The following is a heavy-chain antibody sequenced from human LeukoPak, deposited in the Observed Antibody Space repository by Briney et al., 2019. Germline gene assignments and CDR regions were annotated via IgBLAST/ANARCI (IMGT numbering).Heavy chain of an antibody. V-gene: IGHV4-39*01. CDR3: ARHTRAGHSGYEDAFDI. J-gene: IGHJ3*02. D-gene: IGHD5-12*01. Sequence: PSETLSLTCTVSGVSISRTSYYWDWIRQPPGKGLEWIGNVFDSGSTHYNPSLKSRVTISVDTSKNQFSLRLSSVTAADTAVYYCARHTRAGHSGYEDAFDIWGQGTMVTVSS. CDR2: VFDSGST. CDR1: GVSISRTSYY.